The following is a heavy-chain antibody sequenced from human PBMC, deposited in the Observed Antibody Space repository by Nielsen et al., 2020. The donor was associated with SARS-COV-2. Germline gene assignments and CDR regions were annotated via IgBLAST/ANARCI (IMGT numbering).Heavy chain of an antibody. Sequence: GESLKISCAASGFTFSSYSMNWVRQAPGKGLEWVSYISSSSSTIYYADSVKGRFTISRDNAKNSLYLQMNSLRAEDTAVYYCAKSKGGYGEPIDIWGQGTMVTVSS. D-gene: IGHD4-17*01. CDR3: AKSKGGYGEPIDI. V-gene: IGHV3-48*01. CDR1: GFTFSSYS. J-gene: IGHJ3*02. CDR2: ISSSSSTI.